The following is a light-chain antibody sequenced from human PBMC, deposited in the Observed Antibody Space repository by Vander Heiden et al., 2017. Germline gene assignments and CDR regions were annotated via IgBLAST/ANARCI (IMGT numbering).Light chain of an antibody. CDR3: HSADSSGTYLV. Sequence: SYELTQPPSVSVSPGQTARITCSGDALPKQYAYWYQQKPGQAPVLVFYKDSERPSGIPERFSGSSSGTTATFTTSGVQAEEEADYYWHSADSSGTYLVFGGGTKLTVL. J-gene: IGLJ3*02. CDR1: ALPKQY. CDR2: KDS. V-gene: IGLV3-25*02.